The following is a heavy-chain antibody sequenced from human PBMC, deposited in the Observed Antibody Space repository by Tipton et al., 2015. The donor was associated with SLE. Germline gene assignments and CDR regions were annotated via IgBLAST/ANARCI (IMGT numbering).Heavy chain of an antibody. CDR3: ARTGELFDY. Sequence: LRLSCTVSGGSISGYYWSWIRQPPGKGLEWIGYIYYSGSSNYNPSLKSRVTISVDTSKNQFSLKLSSVTAADTAVYYCARTGELFDYWGQGTLVTVSS. V-gene: IGHV4-59*01. J-gene: IGHJ4*02. CDR2: IYYSGSS. CDR1: GGSISGYY. D-gene: IGHD1-26*01.